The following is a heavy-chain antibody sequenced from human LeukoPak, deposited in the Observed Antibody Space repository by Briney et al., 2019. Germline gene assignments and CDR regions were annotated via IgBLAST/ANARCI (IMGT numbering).Heavy chain of an antibody. J-gene: IGHJ4*02. CDR3: AREITVAAACTFDY. CDR1: GLTFSTYK. CDR2: ISSSGSVI. D-gene: IGHD6-13*01. V-gene: IGHV3-48*03. Sequence: GGSLRLSCAASGLTFSTYKMHWVRQAPGKGLEWVSYISSSGSVIYYADSVKGRFTISRDNAKNSLYLQMNSLRAEDTAVYYCAREITVAAACTFDYWGQGTLVTVSS.